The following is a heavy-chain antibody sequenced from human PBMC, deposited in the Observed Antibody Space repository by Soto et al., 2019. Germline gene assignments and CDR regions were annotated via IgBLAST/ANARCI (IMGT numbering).Heavy chain of an antibody. Sequence: QVQLQESGPGLVKPSETLSITCTVSGGPISSYYCSWIRKPPGKGMEWIGYFYSSGITNYNPSLKRRVTISVDTSKNQFSLKRSSVTAADTAVYYCARGGWKLFDYWGQGTLVTVSS. D-gene: IGHD6-19*01. V-gene: IGHV4-59*01. CDR3: ARGGWKLFDY. CDR2: FYSSGIT. CDR1: GGPISSYY. J-gene: IGHJ4*02.